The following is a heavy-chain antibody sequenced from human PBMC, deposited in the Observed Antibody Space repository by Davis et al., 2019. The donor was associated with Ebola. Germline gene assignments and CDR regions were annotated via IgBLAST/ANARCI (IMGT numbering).Heavy chain of an antibody. Sequence: GESLKISCAASGFTFSSYGMHWVRQAPGKGLEWVAVIWYDGSNKYYADSVKGRFTISRDNSKNTLYLQMNSLRAEDTAVYYCARGSGYSSSWLDYWGQGTLVTVSS. V-gene: IGHV3-33*08. CDR2: IWYDGSNK. J-gene: IGHJ4*02. D-gene: IGHD6-13*01. CDR3: ARGSGYSSSWLDY. CDR1: GFTFSSYG.